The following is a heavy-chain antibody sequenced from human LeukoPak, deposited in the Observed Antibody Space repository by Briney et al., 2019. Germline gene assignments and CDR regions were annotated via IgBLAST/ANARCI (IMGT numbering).Heavy chain of an antibody. D-gene: IGHD3-16*01. J-gene: IGHJ6*03. V-gene: IGHV4-59*08. CDR1: GGSISSYY. CDR3: ASCPLYSYYMDV. CDR2: IFYSGTT. Sequence: SETLSLTCTVSGGSISSYYWSWFRQPPGKGLEWIGYIFYSGTTNYNPSLKSRVTISVDTSKNQFSLKLSSVTAADTAVYYCASCPLYSYYMDVWGKGTTVTVTS.